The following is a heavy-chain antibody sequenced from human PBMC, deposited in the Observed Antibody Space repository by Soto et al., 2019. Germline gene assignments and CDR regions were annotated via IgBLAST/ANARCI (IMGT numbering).Heavy chain of an antibody. J-gene: IGHJ4*02. CDR1: GVSISSYY. D-gene: IGHD2-2*01. CDR2: IYTSGST. V-gene: IGHV4-4*07. CDR3: ARGEYQLLLNY. Sequence: AETLSLTCTVSGVSISSYYWSWIRQPAGKGLEWIRRIYTSGSTNYNPTLKSRVTMSVDTSKNQFTLKLSSVNAADTGVYYCARGEYQLLLNYWGQGTLVTVSS.